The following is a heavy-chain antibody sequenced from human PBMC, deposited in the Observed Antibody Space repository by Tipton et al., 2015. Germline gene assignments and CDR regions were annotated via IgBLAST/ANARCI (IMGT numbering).Heavy chain of an antibody. CDR3: ARVGFGSSGCHYQYGMDV. V-gene: IGHV1-18*01. J-gene: IGHJ6*02. CDR2: IDVNNGDT. D-gene: IGHD6-19*01. CDR1: GYTFTDYG. Sequence: QLVQSGGEVKKPGASVKVSCKASGYTFTDYGISWVRQAPGQGLEWMAWIDVNNGDTNYAQNFQGRVIMTTDTSTRTAHMEMRSLRSDDTAVYYWARVGFGSSGCHYQYGMDVWGQGTTVTVSS.